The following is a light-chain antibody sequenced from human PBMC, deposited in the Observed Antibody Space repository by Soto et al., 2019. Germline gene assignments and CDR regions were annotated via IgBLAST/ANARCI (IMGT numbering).Light chain of an antibody. V-gene: IGLV2-14*01. CDR2: EVS. CDR3: SSYTSSSTPYV. CDR1: SSDVGGYNY. J-gene: IGLJ1*01. Sequence: QSALTQPASVSGSPGQSITISCTGTSSDVGGYNYVSWYQQYPGKAPKLMIYEVSNRPSGVYNRFSGSKSGNTASLTISGLQAEDEADYYCSSYTSSSTPYVFGTGTKVTVL.